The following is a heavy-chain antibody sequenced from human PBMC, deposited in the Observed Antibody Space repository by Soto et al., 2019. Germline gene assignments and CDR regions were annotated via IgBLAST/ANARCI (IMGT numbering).Heavy chain of an antibody. V-gene: IGHV3-11*01. CDR3: AKQQLMVYSGYGMDV. CDR1: GFNLSDNY. J-gene: IGHJ6*02. Sequence: STTLPSVASGFNLSDNYMSWIRQAPGKGLEWVSYISSGGRDIYYADSVNGRFTVSRDNAKNSLYLQMNSLRAEDSAFYYCAKQQLMVYSGYGMDVCVQGTTVTVS. CDR2: ISSGGRDI. D-gene: IGHD2-8*01.